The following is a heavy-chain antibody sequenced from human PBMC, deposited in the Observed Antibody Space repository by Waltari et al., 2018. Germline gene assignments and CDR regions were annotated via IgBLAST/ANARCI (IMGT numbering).Heavy chain of an antibody. V-gene: IGHV3-43D*03. CDR3: TKAAAKYFYYYYMDV. CDR1: GFTFDDYA. CDR2: NSWDGSST. J-gene: IGHJ6*03. Sequence: EVQLVESGGVVVQPGGSLRLSCGASGFTFDDYAMQWVRQAPGKGLEWVALNSWDGSSTFYADSVKGRFTISRDNSKNSLYLQMNSLRHEDTALYYCTKAAAKYFYYYYMDVWGKGTPVTVSS.